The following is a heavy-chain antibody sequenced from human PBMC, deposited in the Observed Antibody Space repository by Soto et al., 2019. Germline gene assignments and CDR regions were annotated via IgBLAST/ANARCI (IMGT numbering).Heavy chain of an antibody. V-gene: IGHV1-18*01. CDR3: ARGRYGDY. CDR1: GYGFTTYG. Sequence: QVQLVQSGAEVKKPGASVKVSCKGSGYGFTTYGITWVRQAPGQGLEWMAWISAHNGNTNYAQKLQGRVTVTRDTSTSTAYIELRSLRSDDTAVYYCARGRYGDYWGQGALVTVSS. CDR2: ISAHNGNT. D-gene: IGHD1-1*01. J-gene: IGHJ4*02.